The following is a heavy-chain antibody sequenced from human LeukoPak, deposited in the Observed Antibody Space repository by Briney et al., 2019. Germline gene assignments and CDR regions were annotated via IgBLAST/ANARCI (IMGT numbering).Heavy chain of an antibody. D-gene: IGHD6-19*01. Sequence: ASVKVSCTASGYTFTSYGISWVRQAPGQGLEWMGWISAYNGNTNYAQKLQGRVTMTTDTSTSTAYMELRSLRSDDTAVYYCARQQWAKDRSWFDPWGQGTLVTVSS. V-gene: IGHV1-18*01. CDR2: ISAYNGNT. CDR3: ARQQWAKDRSWFDP. J-gene: IGHJ5*02. CDR1: GYTFTSYG.